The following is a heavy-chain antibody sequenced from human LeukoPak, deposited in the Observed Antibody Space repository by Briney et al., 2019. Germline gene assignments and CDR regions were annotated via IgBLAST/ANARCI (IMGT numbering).Heavy chain of an antibody. J-gene: IGHJ6*02. CDR1: GYTFTSYG. V-gene: IGHV1-18*01. CDR3: ASSRGSSSFSTYYYYGMDV. D-gene: IGHD6-13*01. Sequence: ASVKVSCKASGYTFTSYGISWVRQAPGQGLEWMGWISAYNGNTNYAQKLQGRVTMTTDTSTSTAYMELRSLRSDDTAVYYCASSRGSSSFSTYYYYGMDVWGQGTTVTVSS. CDR2: ISAYNGNT.